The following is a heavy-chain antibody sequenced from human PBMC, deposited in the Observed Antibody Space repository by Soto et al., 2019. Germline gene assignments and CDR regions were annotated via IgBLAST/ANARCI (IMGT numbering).Heavy chain of an antibody. CDR1: GFTFSNYG. D-gene: IGHD6-13*01. V-gene: IGHV3-33*06. CDR3: AKAYSNSWPNDWFDP. CDR2: ILYDGSNK. J-gene: IGHJ5*02. Sequence: PGGSLRLSCAASGFTFSNYGMHWARQAPGKWLEWVAAILYDGSNKYYADSVKGRFTISRDNSKNTLYLQMNSLRAEDTAVYYCAKAYSNSWPNDWFDPWGQGRMVTVSS.